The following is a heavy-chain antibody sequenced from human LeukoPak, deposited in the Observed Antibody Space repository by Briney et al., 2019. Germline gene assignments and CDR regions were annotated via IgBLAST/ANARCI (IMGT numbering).Heavy chain of an antibody. V-gene: IGHV3-23*01. Sequence: GGSLRLSCAASGFSFSTYYVNWVRQAPGKGLEWVSAISGSGGSTYYADSVKGRFTISRDNSKNTLYLQMNSLRAEDTAVYYCAKAPSSTGGAFDIWGQGTMVTVSS. CDR1: GFSFSTYY. CDR3: AKAPSSTGGAFDI. CDR2: ISGSGGST. D-gene: IGHD2-2*01. J-gene: IGHJ3*02.